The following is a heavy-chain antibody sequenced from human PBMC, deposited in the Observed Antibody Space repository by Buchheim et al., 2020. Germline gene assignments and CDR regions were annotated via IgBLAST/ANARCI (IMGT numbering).Heavy chain of an antibody. Sequence: QVQLVESGGGVVQPGRSLRLSCAASGFTFSSYAMHWVRQAPGKGLEWVAVISYDGSNKYFAASVKGRFTISSDNSKNTLYLQMNSLRAEDTAVYYCARESQYYGMDVWGQGTT. CDR1: GFTFSSYA. CDR3: ARESQYYGMDV. CDR2: ISYDGSNK. J-gene: IGHJ6*02. V-gene: IGHV3-30-3*01.